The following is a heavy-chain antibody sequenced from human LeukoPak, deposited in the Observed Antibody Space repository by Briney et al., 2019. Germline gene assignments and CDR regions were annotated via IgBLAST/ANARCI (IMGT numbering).Heavy chain of an antibody. CDR3: ARDRYDSWSGYDDWFDP. D-gene: IGHD3-3*01. Sequence: GGSLRLSCAASGFTFSSYSMNWVRQAPGKGLEWVSYISSSSSTIYYADSVKGRFTISRDNAKNSLYLQMNSLRDEDTAVYYCARDRYDSWSGYDDWFDPWGQGTLVTVSS. CDR1: GFTFSSYS. V-gene: IGHV3-48*02. J-gene: IGHJ5*02. CDR2: ISSSSSTI.